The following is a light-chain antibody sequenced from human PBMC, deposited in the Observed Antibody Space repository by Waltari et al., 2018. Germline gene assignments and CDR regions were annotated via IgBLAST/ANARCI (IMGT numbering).Light chain of an antibody. J-gene: IGKJ1*01. CDR2: GAS. CDR1: QSVSSSY. Sequence: ELVLKQSPGTLSLSPGERATLSCRASQSVSSSYLAWYQQKPGQAPRLLIYGASSRATGTPISFSALGSGTDFTLTISRLEPEDFAVYYCQQYGSSPWTFGQGTKVEIK. V-gene: IGKV3-20*01. CDR3: QQYGSSPWT.